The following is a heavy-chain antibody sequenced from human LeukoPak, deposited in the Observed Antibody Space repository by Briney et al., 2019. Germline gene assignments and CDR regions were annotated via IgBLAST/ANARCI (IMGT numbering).Heavy chain of an antibody. D-gene: IGHD2-21*02. CDR2: INHSGST. Sequence: SETLSLTCAVYGGSFSGYYWSWIRQPPRKGLEWIGEINHSGSTNYNPSLKSRVTISVDTSKNQFSLKLSSVTAADTAVYYCARGRRRGVVPAIGPFDYWGQGTLVTVSS. CDR1: GGSFSGYY. V-gene: IGHV4-34*01. J-gene: IGHJ4*02. CDR3: ARGRRRGVVPAIGPFDY.